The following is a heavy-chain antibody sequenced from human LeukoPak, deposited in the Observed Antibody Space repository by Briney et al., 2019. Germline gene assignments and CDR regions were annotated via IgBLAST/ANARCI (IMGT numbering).Heavy chain of an antibody. Sequence: PGGSLRLSCAASGLTFSSDDMNWVRQAPGKGLEWISFISSSGSTTYYADSVKGRFTISRDNAKNSLYLQMNSLRADDTAVYYCARPDLIYYYYGMDVWGQGTTVTVSS. J-gene: IGHJ6*02. CDR2: ISSSGSTT. CDR1: GLTFSSDD. CDR3: ARPDLIYYYYGMDV. V-gene: IGHV3-48*03.